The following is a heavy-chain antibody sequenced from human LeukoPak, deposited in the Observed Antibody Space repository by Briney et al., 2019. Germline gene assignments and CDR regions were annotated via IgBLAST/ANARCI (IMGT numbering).Heavy chain of an antibody. CDR1: GFTFSSYG. CDR2: ISTSSSYI. Sequence: GGSLRLSCAASGFTFSSYGMNWVRQAPGKGLEWVSFISTSSSYIYYADSLKGRFTISRDNAKKSLYLQINSLRAEDTAVYYCARVTRGGYDGYFDYWGQGTLVTVSS. V-gene: IGHV3-21*01. CDR3: ARVTRGGYDGYFDY. D-gene: IGHD5-12*01. J-gene: IGHJ4*02.